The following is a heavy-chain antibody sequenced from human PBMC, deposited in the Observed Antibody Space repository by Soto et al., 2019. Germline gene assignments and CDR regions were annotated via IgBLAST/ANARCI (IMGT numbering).Heavy chain of an antibody. V-gene: IGHV3-33*01. CDR1: GFIFSNYG. CDR3: ARDREMATINYFDC. D-gene: IGHD5-12*01. Sequence: QTGGSLRLSCAASGFIFSNYGMHWVRQAPGKGLEWVAIIWYDGSNTYSADSVKGRFTISRDNSKNTLYLQMNSLRAEDTAVYYCARDREMATINYFDCWGQGTLVTVSS. CDR2: IWYDGSNT. J-gene: IGHJ4*02.